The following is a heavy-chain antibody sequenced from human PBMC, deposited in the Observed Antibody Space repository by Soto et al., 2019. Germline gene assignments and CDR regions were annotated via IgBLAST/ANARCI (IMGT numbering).Heavy chain of an antibody. J-gene: IGHJ3*02. Sequence: EVQLVESGGGLVQPGGSLRLSCAASGFTFSSYWMSWVRQAPGKGLEWVANIKQDGSEKYYVDSVKGRFTISRDNAKNSLYLQMNSLRAEDTVVYYCASLTTPSRLMAQDAFDIWGQGTMVTVSS. CDR3: ASLTTPSRLMAQDAFDI. CDR1: GFTFSSYW. CDR2: IKQDGSEK. V-gene: IGHV3-7*03. D-gene: IGHD3-9*01.